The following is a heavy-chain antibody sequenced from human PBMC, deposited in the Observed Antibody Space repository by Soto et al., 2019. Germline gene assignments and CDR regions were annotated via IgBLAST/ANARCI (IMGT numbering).Heavy chain of an antibody. CDR2: ISGNAGST. Sequence: DVLLSASGGGLVHPGGSLRVSCAASGFTFNNYAMNWVRQIPGKGLEWVSSISGNAGSTWYADSVKGRFTISRDNSQGTVSLQMSSLRADDTAIYYCAKGIHVMVVPGTAYFDSWGPGTLVTVSS. J-gene: IGHJ4*02. CDR3: AKGIHVMVVPGTAYFDS. CDR1: GFTFNNYA. V-gene: IGHV3-23*01. D-gene: IGHD2-21*02.